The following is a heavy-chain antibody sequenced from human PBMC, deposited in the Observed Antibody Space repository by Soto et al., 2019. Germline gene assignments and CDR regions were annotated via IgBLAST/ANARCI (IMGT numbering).Heavy chain of an antibody. Sequence: EVQLLESGGGLVQPGGSLRLSCAASGFTFSSYAMSWVRQAPGKGLEWVSAISGSGGSTYYADPVKGRFTISRDNSKNTLYRHMNSLRAEHTAVYYWPKDLHDYCDYWGQRTLVTGSS. V-gene: IGHV3-23*01. CDR1: GFTFSSYA. CDR3: PKDLHDYCDY. J-gene: IGHJ4*02. CDR2: ISGSGGST.